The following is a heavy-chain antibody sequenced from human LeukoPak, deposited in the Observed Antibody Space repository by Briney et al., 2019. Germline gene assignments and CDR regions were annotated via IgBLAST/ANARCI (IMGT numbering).Heavy chain of an antibody. CDR1: GGSISSSSYY. CDR3: ARDPDSSSWYWAELGGVSFDY. CDR2: IYYSGST. J-gene: IGHJ4*02. V-gene: IGHV4-39*07. Sequence: SETLSLTCTVSGGSISSSSYYWGWIRQPPGKGLEWIGSIYYSGSTYYNPSLKSRVTISVDTSKNRFSLKLSSVTAADTAVYYCARDPDSSSWYWAELGGVSFDYWGQGTLVTVSS. D-gene: IGHD6-13*01.